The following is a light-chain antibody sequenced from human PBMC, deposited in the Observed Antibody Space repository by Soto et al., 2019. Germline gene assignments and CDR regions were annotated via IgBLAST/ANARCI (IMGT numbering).Light chain of an antibody. CDR2: WAS. CDR3: QQYYSTLPYT. Sequence: DIVMTQSPDSLAVSLGERATINCKSSQSVLYSSTNKNYLAWYQQKPGQPPTLLIYWASTRESGVPDRFSGSGSGTDFTLTISTLQAEDVAVYYCQQYYSTLPYTFGQGTKLEIK. CDR1: QSVLYSSTNKNY. J-gene: IGKJ2*01. V-gene: IGKV4-1*01.